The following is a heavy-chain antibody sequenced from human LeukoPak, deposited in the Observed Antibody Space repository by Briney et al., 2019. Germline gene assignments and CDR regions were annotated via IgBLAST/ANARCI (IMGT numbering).Heavy chain of an antibody. Sequence: GGSLRLSCAASGFTFSSYSMHWVRQAPGKGLEWVAVIWYDGSNKYYADSVKGRFTISRDNSKNTLYLQMNSLRAEDTAVYYCARAGGIQLWSQGYWGQGTLVTVSS. CDR3: ARAGGIQLWSQGY. D-gene: IGHD5-18*01. CDR2: IWYDGSNK. J-gene: IGHJ4*02. CDR1: GFTFSSYS. V-gene: IGHV3-33*01.